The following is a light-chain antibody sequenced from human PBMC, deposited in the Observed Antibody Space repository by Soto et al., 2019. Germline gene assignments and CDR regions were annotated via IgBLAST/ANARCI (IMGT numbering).Light chain of an antibody. CDR1: QSISSW. J-gene: IGKJ1*01. Sequence: DIQMTQSPSTLSASVGDRVTITCRASQSISSWLAWYQQKPGKAPKLLISRASTLESRVPSRFSGSGSGTEFTLTIRSLQPDDFATYYCLQYNTYPTWTFGQGTKVEIK. V-gene: IGKV1-5*03. CDR3: LQYNTYPTWT. CDR2: RAS.